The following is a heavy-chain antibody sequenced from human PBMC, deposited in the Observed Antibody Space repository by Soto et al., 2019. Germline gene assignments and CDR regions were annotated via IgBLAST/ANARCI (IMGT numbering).Heavy chain of an antibody. CDR1: GFTFGSYS. CDR2: ISSSSSTI. V-gene: IGHV3-48*01. Sequence: GGSLRLSCAASGFTFGSYSMNWVRQAPGKGLEWVSYISSSSSTIYYADSVEGRFTISRDSAKNSLDLQMNSLRAEDTAVYYCAKDGGYSYGPYDYWGQGTLVTVSS. CDR3: AKDGGYSYGPYDY. J-gene: IGHJ4*02. D-gene: IGHD5-18*01.